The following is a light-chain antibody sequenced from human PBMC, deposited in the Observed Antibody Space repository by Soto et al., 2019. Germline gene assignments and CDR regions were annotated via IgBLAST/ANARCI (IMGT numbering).Light chain of an antibody. CDR2: DAS. Sequence: ETLLTQSPATLSLSPGERATLSCRASQSVGSYLAWYQQKPGQAPRLLIYDASTRATGIPARFSGSGSGTDFPLTISSLETEDFAVYYCQQRSNWPPLLTFGGGTKVEIK. CDR3: QQRSNWPPLLT. CDR1: QSVGSY. V-gene: IGKV3-11*01. J-gene: IGKJ4*01.